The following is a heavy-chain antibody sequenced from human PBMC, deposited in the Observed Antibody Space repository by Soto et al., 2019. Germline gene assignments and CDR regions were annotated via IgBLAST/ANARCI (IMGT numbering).Heavy chain of an antibody. CDR1: GFTFDDYA. CDR3: VKDKGKTIEADGNAFDI. CDR2: ISWNGCTI. Sequence: EVQLVESGGGLVQPGRSLRLSCAASGFTFDDYAMHWVRQAPGKGLEWVAGISWNGCTIGYADSVKGRSTISRDNAKNSLYLQMSSLRTEDTALHYCVKDKGKTIEADGNAFDIWGQGTMVTVSS. J-gene: IGHJ3*02. V-gene: IGHV3-9*01.